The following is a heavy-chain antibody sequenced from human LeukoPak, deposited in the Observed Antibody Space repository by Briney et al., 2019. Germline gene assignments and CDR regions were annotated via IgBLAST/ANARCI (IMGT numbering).Heavy chain of an antibody. CDR1: GFTFSGYW. CDR3: AKSHYYDGSGYYYDY. J-gene: IGHJ4*02. V-gene: IGHV3-74*01. D-gene: IGHD3-22*01. CDR2: ISTDGSTI. Sequence: GSLRLSCAASGFTFSGYWMHWVRQAPGKGLVWVSRISTDGSTIGYAESVKGRFAISRDNAKNTLYLQMNDLRAEDTAVYYCAKSHYYDGSGYYYDYWGQGTLVIVSS.